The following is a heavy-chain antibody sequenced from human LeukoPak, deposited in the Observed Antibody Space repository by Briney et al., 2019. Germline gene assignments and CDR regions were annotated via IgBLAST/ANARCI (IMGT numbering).Heavy chain of an antibody. Sequence: GGSLRLSCAASGFSLSPYWMHWVRQAPGKGLVWVARINPDGSITGYTNSVKGRFTISRDNSKNTLYLQMNSLRAEDTAVYCCAELGITMIGGVWGKGTTVTISS. CDR2: INPDGSIT. D-gene: IGHD3-10*02. CDR3: AELGITMIGGV. J-gene: IGHJ6*04. CDR1: GFSLSPYW. V-gene: IGHV3-74*01.